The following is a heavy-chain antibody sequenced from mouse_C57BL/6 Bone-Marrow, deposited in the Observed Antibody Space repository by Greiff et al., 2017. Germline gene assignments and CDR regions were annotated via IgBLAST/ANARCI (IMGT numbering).Heavy chain of an antibody. CDR1: GYTFTSYW. V-gene: IGHV1-59*01. CDR2: IDPSDSYT. J-gene: IGHJ4*01. Sequence: VQLQQPGAELVRPGTSVKLSCKASGYTFTSYWMHWVKQRPGQGLEWIGVIDPSDSYTNYNQKFKGKATLTVDTSSSTAYMQLSSLTSEDSAVYYCARGGWLLGVDYWGQGTSVTGSS. CDR3: ARGGWLLGVDY. D-gene: IGHD2-3*01.